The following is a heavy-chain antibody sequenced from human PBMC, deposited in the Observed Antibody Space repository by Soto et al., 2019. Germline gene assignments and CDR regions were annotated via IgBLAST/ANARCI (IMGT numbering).Heavy chain of an antibody. J-gene: IGHJ6*01. CDR1: GFTFSSYA. D-gene: IGHD5-12*01. CDR3: ASEATGLTIDASYGLEV. CDR2: LSGSGGRT. Sequence: GGSLRLSCAVSGFTFSSYAMSWVRQAPGKGLEWVSGLSGSGGRTYYADSVKGRFTISRDNSKNTLYLQMNSLRAGDTAGYYCASEATGLTIDASYGLEVCPQATTVNVS. V-gene: IGHV3-23*01.